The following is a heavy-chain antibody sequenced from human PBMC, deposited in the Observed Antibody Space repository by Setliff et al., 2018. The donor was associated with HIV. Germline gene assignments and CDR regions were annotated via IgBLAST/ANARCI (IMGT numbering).Heavy chain of an antibody. CDR3: ASSGSGSYINWFDT. J-gene: IGHJ5*02. Sequence: GSLRLSCAASGFTFSDCSMNWVRQAPGKGLEWISYITSTGSTIFYADSVKGRFTISRDNDKNSVHLQMTSLRAEDTAVYYCASSGSGSYINWFDTWGQGSLVTVSS. V-gene: IGHV3-48*01. D-gene: IGHD3-10*01. CDR1: GFTFSDCS. CDR2: ITSTGSTI.